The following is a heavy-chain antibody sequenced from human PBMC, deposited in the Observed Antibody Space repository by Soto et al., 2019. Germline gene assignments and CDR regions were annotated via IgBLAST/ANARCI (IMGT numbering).Heavy chain of an antibody. CDR2: ISHSGSYI. CDR1: GFSFGDYI. D-gene: IGHD4-17*01. J-gene: IGHJ3*02. Sequence: AQLVESGGSLVKPGGSLRLSCAASGFSFGDYIMNWVRKAPGRGLEWVASISHSGSYIFYADSVKGRFTISRDNSRDSLYLQMNSLRVDDTAIYYCASPRDYCVTTSNCFIAFDIWGQGTRVTVSS. V-gene: IGHV3-21*01. CDR3: ASPRDYCVTTSNCFIAFDI.